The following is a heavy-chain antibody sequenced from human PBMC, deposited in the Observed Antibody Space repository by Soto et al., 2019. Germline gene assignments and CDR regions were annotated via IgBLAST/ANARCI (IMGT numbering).Heavy chain of an antibody. CDR2: IDWADDK. CDR3: SRAVGGFTYGYPDY. CDR1: GFSLSTTGMC. V-gene: IGHV2-70*01. Sequence: TLVNPTQTLTLTCTFSGFSLSTTGMCVSWIRQPPGKALEWLALIDWADDKYYSTSLKTRLTISKDTSKNQVVLTMTNVEPVDTATYFCSRAVGGFTYGYPDYWGQGALVTVSS. D-gene: IGHD5-18*01. J-gene: IGHJ4*02.